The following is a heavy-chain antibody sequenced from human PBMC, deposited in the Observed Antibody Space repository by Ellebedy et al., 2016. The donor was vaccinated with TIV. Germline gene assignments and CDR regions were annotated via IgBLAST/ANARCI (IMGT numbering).Heavy chain of an antibody. CDR2: INPNSGGT. V-gene: IGHV1-2*02. CDR1: GYTFTGYY. CDR3: ARLIAVASYGMDV. Sequence: ASVTVSCXASGYTFTGYYMHWVRQAPGQGLEWMGWINPNSGGTNYAQKFQGRVTMTRDTSISTAYMELSRMRSDDTAVYYCARLIAVASYGMDVWGQGTTVTVSS. D-gene: IGHD6-19*01. J-gene: IGHJ6*02.